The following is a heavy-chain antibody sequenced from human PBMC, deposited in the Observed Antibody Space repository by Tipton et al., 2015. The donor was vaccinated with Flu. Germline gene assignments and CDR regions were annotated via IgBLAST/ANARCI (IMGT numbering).Heavy chain of an antibody. D-gene: IGHD6-13*01. CDR2: ISGGGRPT. V-gene: IGHV3-23*01. J-gene: IGHJ6*02. CDR3: ARGPLPDSNWYNGMDV. CDR1: GFTFSRYA. Sequence: SLRLSCAASGFTFSRYAMSWVRQAPGKGLEWVSAISGGGRPTYFADSVKGRFTISRDNAKNSLYLQMSSLRVGDTAVYYCARGPLPDSNWYNGMDVWGQGTTVTVSS.